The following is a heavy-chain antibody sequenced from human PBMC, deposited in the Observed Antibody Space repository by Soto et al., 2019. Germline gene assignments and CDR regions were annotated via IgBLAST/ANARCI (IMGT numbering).Heavy chain of an antibody. V-gene: IGHV4-39*01. J-gene: IGHJ4*02. CDR2: IYYSGST. Sequence: PSETLSLTCTVSGGSISSSSYYWGWIRQPPGKGLEWIGSIYYSGSTYYNPSLKSRVTISVDTSKNQFSLKLSSVTAADTAVYYCARLGWGSYDSDFDSWGQGTLLTVSS. CDR1: GGSISSSSYY. CDR3: ARLGWGSYDSDFDS. D-gene: IGHD1-26*01.